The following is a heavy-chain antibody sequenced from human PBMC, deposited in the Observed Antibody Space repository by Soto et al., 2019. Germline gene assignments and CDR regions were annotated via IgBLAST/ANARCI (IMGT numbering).Heavy chain of an antibody. J-gene: IGHJ2*01. CDR1: EYSFSSFE. CDR3: ARTLGNWYFDL. CDR2: MSTSGADI. Sequence: QLVESGGGLIQTGGSMRLSCIGSEYSFSSFEINWVRQAPGKGLEWVSYMSTSGADIKYADSVKGRFTVSRDNPKNSLFLQMDSLRADDMAIYYCARTLGNWYFDLWGRGTLVTVSS. V-gene: IGHV3-48*03. D-gene: IGHD7-27*01.